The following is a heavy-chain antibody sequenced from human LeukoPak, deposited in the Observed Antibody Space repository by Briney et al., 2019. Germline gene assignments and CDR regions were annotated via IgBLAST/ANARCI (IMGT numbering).Heavy chain of an antibody. CDR1: GYTFTSYD. J-gene: IGHJ5*02. Sequence: ASVKVSCKASGYTFTSYDINWGRQATGQGLEWMGWMNPNSGNTGYAQKFQGRVTMTRNTSISTAYMELSSLRSEDTAVYYCVRGVTIFLNWFDPWGQGTLVTVSS. CDR3: VRGVTIFLNWFDP. V-gene: IGHV1-8*01. CDR2: MNPNSGNT. D-gene: IGHD3-9*01.